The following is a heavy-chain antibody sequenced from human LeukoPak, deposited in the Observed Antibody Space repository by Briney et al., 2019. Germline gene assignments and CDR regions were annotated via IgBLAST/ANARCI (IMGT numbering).Heavy chain of an antibody. CDR2: ISAYNGNT. Sequence: ASVKVSCKASGYTFTSYGISWVRQAPGQGLEWLGWISAYNGNTNYAQKLQGRVTMTTDTSTSTAYMELRSLRSDDTAVYYCAREHVGATASSSDYWGQGTLVTVSS. CDR1: GYTFTSYG. V-gene: IGHV1-18*01. J-gene: IGHJ4*02. D-gene: IGHD1-26*01. CDR3: AREHVGATASSSDY.